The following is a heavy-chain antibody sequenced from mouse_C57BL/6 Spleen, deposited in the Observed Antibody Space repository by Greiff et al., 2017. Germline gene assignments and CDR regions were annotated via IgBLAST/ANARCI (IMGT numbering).Heavy chain of an antibody. D-gene: IGHD3-2*02. CDR1: GYTFTGYW. V-gene: IGHV1-9*01. J-gene: IGHJ3*01. CDR2: ILPGSGST. CDR3: ARDSSGYGVAY. Sequence: VQLQQSGAELMKPGASVKLSCQATGYTFTGYWIEWVKQRPGHGLEWIGEILPGSGSTNSNAKFKGKATFTADTSSNTADMQLSSLTTEDWAIDYCARDSSGYGVAYWGQGTLVTVSA.